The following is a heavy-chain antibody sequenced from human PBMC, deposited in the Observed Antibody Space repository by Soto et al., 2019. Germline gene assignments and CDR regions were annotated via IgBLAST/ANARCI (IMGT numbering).Heavy chain of an antibody. CDR1: GFTFTGHY. D-gene: IGHD1-26*01. V-gene: IGHV1-2*02. Sequence: GASVKVSCKASGFTFTGHYIHWVRQAPGQGLEWMGWINPNSGGTSYAQKFQGRVTMTRDTSITTAYMELSRLSSVDTAVYYCAKSGSSFRHSLGPFDYWGQGTRVAVAS. J-gene: IGHJ4*02. CDR3: AKSGSSFRHSLGPFDY. CDR2: INPNSGGT.